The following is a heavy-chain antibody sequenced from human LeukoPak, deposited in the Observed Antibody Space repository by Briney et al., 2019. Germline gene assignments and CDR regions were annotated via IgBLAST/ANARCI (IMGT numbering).Heavy chain of an antibody. V-gene: IGHV4-38-2*02. D-gene: IGHD3-22*01. CDR1: GYSISSGYY. J-gene: IGHJ5*02. Sequence: SETLSLTCTVSGYSISSGYYWGWIRQPPGKGLEWIGSIYHSGSTYYNPSLKSRVTISVDTSKNQFSLKLSSVTAADTAVYYCALTTNYYDSSALGGNWFDPWGQGTLVTVSS. CDR2: IYHSGST. CDR3: ALTTNYYDSSALGGNWFDP.